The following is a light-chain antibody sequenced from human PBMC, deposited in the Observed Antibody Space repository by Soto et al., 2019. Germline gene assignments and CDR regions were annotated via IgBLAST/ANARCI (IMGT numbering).Light chain of an antibody. J-gene: IGKJ1*01. V-gene: IGKV1-5*01. Sequence: DIEMTQSPSTLSASVGDRVTITCRASQTIRRWLAWYQQRPGKAPKVLIYDASTLESGVPARFSGSGSETEFARTISSLQPEDSATYYCQLYNSDPWTFGQGTKVEIK. CDR3: QLYNSDPWT. CDR2: DAS. CDR1: QTIRRW.